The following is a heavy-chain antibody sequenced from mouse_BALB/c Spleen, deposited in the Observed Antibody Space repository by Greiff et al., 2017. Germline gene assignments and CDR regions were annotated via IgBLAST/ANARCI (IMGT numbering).Heavy chain of an antibody. Sequence: EVQRVESGGGLVQPGGSLKLSCAASGFTFSSYTMSWVRQTPEKRLEWVAYISNGGGSTYYPDTVKGRFTISRDNAKNTLYLQMSSLKSEDTAMYYCARADYGSFDYWGQGTTLTVSS. CDR3: ARADYGSFDY. J-gene: IGHJ2*01. CDR1: GFTFSSYT. V-gene: IGHV5-12-2*01. D-gene: IGHD2-1*01. CDR2: ISNGGGST.